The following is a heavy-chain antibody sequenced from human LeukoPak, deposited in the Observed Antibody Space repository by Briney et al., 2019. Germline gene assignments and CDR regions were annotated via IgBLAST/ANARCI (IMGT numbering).Heavy chain of an antibody. D-gene: IGHD2-2*02. Sequence: SWVRQAPGKGLEWVSAISGSGGSTYYADSVKGRFTISRDNSKNTLYLQMNSLSAEDTAVYYCAKGYCSSTSCYNEDYYYYYYMDVWGKGTTVTVSS. CDR2: ISGSGGST. CDR3: AKGYCSSTSCYNEDYYYYYYMDV. V-gene: IGHV3-23*01. J-gene: IGHJ6*03.